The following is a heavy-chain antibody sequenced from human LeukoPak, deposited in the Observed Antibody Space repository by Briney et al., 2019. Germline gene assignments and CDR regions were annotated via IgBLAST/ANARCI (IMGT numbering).Heavy chain of an antibody. CDR3: ARGDSSSWKNYYYYYGMDV. D-gene: IGHD6-13*01. CDR1: GFTVSSNY. V-gene: IGHV3-66*02. Sequence: GGSLRLSCAASGFTVSSNYMSWVRQAPGKGLEWGSVIYTGGNTHYADSVKGRFTISRDNSKNPVFLQMNSLRPEDTAVYYCARGDSSSWKNYYYYYGMDVWGQGTTVTVSS. J-gene: IGHJ6*02. CDR2: IYTGGNT.